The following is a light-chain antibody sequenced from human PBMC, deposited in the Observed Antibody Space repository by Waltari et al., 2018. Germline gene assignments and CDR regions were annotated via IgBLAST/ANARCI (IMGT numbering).Light chain of an antibody. V-gene: IGLV1-40*01. CDR1: SSNIGAGYP. J-gene: IGLJ3*02. Sequence: QSVLTQPPSVSGAPGQRVTISCTGTSSNIGAGYPGNWYQQLPGTAPKLLVYGNNNRPSGVPDRFSGSKSGTSASLAITGLQAEDEADYYCQSYDSSLSGSVFGGGTKVTVL. CDR2: GNN. CDR3: QSYDSSLSGSV.